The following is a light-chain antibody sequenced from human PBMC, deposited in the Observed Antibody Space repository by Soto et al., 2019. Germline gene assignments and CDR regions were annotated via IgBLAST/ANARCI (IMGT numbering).Light chain of an antibody. V-gene: IGKV1-39*01. CDR1: QNIRNY. J-gene: IGKJ3*01. CDR2: AAS. Sequence: DIQMTQSPSSLSASVGDRVTITCRASQNIRNYLNWYQQRPGKTPNLLVYAASNLRGGVPSRFSGSGSGTVFTLTINSLQPEDVATYYCQQYDSLPPLFTFGPGTKVAIK. CDR3: QQYDSLPPLFT.